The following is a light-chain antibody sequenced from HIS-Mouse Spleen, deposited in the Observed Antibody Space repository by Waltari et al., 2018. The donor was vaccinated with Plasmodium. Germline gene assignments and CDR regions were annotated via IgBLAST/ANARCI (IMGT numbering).Light chain of an antibody. V-gene: IGKV1-5*03. CDR3: QQYNSYSYT. Sequence: DIQMTKSPSTLSASVEDRVTITCRASQSISSWLAWYQQKPGKAPKLLIYKASSLESGVPSRFSGSGSGTEFTLTISSLQPDDFATYYCQQYNSYSYTFGQGTKLEIK. CDR2: KAS. CDR1: QSISSW. J-gene: IGKJ2*01.